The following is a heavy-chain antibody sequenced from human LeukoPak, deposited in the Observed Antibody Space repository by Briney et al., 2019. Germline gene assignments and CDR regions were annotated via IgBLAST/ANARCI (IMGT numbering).Heavy chain of an antibody. Sequence: PGGSLRLSCTVSGFTVSSNSMSWVRQAPGKGLEWVAFIRYDGSNKYYADSVKGRFTISRDNSKNTLYLQMNSLRAEDTAVYYCARYSFDWLFLNYYYYYMDVWGKGTTVTISS. V-gene: IGHV3-30*02. CDR3: ARYSFDWLFLNYYYYYMDV. CDR1: GFTVSSNS. CDR2: IRYDGSNK. J-gene: IGHJ6*03. D-gene: IGHD3-9*01.